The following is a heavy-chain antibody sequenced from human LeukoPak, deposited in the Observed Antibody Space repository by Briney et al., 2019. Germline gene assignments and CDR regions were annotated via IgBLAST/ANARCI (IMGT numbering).Heavy chain of an antibody. Sequence: SVKASCKASGGTFSSYAISWVRQAPGQGLEWMGGIIPILGTANYAQKFQGRVTITADESTSTAYMELSSLRSEDTAVYYCARQGSNSSGWYPVDDWGQGTLVTVSS. V-gene: IGHV1-69*13. J-gene: IGHJ4*02. CDR2: IIPILGTA. CDR1: GGTFSSYA. CDR3: ARQGSNSSGWYPVDD. D-gene: IGHD6-19*01.